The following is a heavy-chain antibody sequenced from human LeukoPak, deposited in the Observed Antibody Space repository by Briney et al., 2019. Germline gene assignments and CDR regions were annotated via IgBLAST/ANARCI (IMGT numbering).Heavy chain of an antibody. D-gene: IGHD5-12*01. CDR1: GGSFSGYY. CDR2: INHSGST. CDR3: AVALPYYYYGMDV. Sequence: PSETLSLTCAVYGGSFSGYYWSWIRQPPGKGLEWIGEINHSGSTNYNPSLKSRVTISVDTSKNQFSLKLSSVTAADTAVYYCAVALPYYYYGMDVWGQGTTVTVSS. J-gene: IGHJ6*02. V-gene: IGHV4-34*01.